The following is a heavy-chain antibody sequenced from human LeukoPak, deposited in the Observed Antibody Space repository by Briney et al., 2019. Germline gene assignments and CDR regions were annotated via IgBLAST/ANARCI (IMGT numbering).Heavy chain of an antibody. V-gene: IGHV3-20*04. Sequence: GGSLRLSCAASGFTFDDYGMSSVRQAPGKGLELVSGINWNGGSTGYADSVKGRFTISRDNAKNSLYLQMNSLRAEDTAVYYCARTAAALAAFDYWGQGTLVTVSS. J-gene: IGHJ4*02. CDR2: INWNGGST. D-gene: IGHD6-13*01. CDR1: GFTFDDYG. CDR3: ARTAAALAAFDY.